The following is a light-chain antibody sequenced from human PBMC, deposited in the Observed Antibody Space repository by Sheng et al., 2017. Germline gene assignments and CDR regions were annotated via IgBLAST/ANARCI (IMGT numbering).Light chain of an antibody. J-gene: IGLJ1*01. Sequence: SYVLTQPPSVSVAPGQTATITCVGNNLGGVGVHWYQQRPGQAPVLVVHDDDDRPSGIPERFLWLQLWEHGHLTISRVEKPGMRPTINCQMWAGSSDHRYVFGTGTKVSVL. CDR2: DDD. V-gene: IGLV3-21*02. CDR1: NLGGVG. CDR3: QMWAGSSDHRYV.